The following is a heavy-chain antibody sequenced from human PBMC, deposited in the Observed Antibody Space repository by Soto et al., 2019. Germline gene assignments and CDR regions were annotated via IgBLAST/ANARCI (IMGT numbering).Heavy chain of an antibody. CDR1: GYSFTSYW. CDR2: IYPGDSDT. Sequence: GESLKISCKGSGYSFTSYWIGWVRQMPGKGLEWMGIIYPGDSDTRYSPSFQGQVTISADKSISTAYLQWSSLKASDTAMYYCARHKRRGDAHYYYYGMDVWGQGTTVTVSS. V-gene: IGHV5-51*01. J-gene: IGHJ6*02. CDR3: ARHKRRGDAHYYYYGMDV.